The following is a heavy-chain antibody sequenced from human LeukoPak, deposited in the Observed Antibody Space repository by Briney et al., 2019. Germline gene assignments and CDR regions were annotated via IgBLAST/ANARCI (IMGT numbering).Heavy chain of an antibody. CDR2: ISAYNGNT. J-gene: IGHJ4*02. V-gene: IGHV1-18*01. CDR1: DYTYTSYG. D-gene: IGHD3-10*01. CDR3: ARERYGSGSYYPTIIDY. Sequence: ASVKVSGKPSDYTYTSYGISWVRQAPGQRLEWMGWISAYNGNTNYAQKLQGRVTMTTDTSTSTAYMELRSLRSDDTAVYYCARERYGSGSYYPTIIDYWGQGTPVAVRS.